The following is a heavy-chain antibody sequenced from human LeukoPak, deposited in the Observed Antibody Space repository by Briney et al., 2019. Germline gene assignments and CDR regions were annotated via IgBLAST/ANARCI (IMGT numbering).Heavy chain of an antibody. J-gene: IGHJ4*02. D-gene: IGHD6-6*01. CDR1: GGSFSGYY. V-gene: IGHV4-34*01. Sequence: SETLSLTCAVYGGSFSGYYWSWIRQPPGKGLEWIGETNHSGSTNYNPSLKSRVTISVDTSKNQFSLKLSSVTAADTAVYYCARGPGGIAARPRYVDYWGQGTLVTVSP. CDR3: ARGPGGIAARPRYVDY. CDR2: TNHSGST.